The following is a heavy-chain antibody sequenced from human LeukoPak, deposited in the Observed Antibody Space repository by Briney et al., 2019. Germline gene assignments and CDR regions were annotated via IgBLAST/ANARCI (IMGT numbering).Heavy chain of an antibody. V-gene: IGHV4-59*01. CDR3: ARVRSGWYLEFDY. J-gene: IGHJ4*02. CDR2: IYYSGSI. CDR1: GGSISSYY. D-gene: IGHD6-19*01. Sequence: SETLSLTCTVSGGSISSYYWSWIRQPPGKGLEWIGYIYYSGSINYNPSLKSRVTISVDTSKNQFSLKLSSVTAADTAVYYCARVRSGWYLEFDYWGQGTLVTVSS.